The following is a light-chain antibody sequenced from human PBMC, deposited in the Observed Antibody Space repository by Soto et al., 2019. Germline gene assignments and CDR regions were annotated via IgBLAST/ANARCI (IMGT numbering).Light chain of an antibody. Sequence: QSALTQPRSVSGSPGQSVTISCTGTSSDVGGYNDVSWYQQHPGKAPKLMIYDVSKRPSGVPDRFSGSKSGNTASLTISGLQAEDEAAYYCYSYAGSYTWVFGGGTKLTVL. J-gene: IGLJ3*02. V-gene: IGLV2-11*01. CDR2: DVS. CDR1: SSDVGGYND. CDR3: YSYAGSYTWV.